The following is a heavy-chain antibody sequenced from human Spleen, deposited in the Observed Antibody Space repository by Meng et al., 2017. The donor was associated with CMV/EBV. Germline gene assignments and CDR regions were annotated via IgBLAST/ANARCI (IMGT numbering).Heavy chain of an antibody. J-gene: IGHJ4*02. CDR3: ARQADHDAIDY. D-gene: IGHD1-14*01. Sequence: GGSLRLSCKGSGYSFNYYWIAWVRQMPGKGLEWMGIIYPVDSDTRYSPSFQGQVTISVDKAISTAYLQWSSLKASDTAMYYCARQADHDAIDYWGQGTLVTVSS. CDR1: GYSFNYYW. V-gene: IGHV5-51*01. CDR2: IYPVDSDT.